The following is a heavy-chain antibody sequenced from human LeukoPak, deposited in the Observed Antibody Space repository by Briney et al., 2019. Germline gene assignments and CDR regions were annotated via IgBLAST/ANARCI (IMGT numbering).Heavy chain of an antibody. CDR3: ARDPSGSYFHYFDY. D-gene: IGHD1-26*01. CDR1: GGSISSSNW. Sequence: SETLSLTCAVSGGSISSSNWWSWVRQPPGKGLEWIGEIYHSGSTNYNPSLKSRVTISVDKSKNQFSLKLSSVTAADTAVYYCARDPSGSYFHYFDYWGQGTLVTVSS. J-gene: IGHJ4*02. V-gene: IGHV4-4*02. CDR2: IYHSGST.